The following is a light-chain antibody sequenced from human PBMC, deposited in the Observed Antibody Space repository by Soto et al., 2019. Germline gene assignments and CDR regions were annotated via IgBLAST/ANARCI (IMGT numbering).Light chain of an antibody. CDR1: SSDVGAYDY. V-gene: IGLV2-14*03. CDR3: SSYTSSSTRV. Sequence: QSVLTQPASWTGSPGQSITISCTGTSSDVGAYDYVSWYQQHPDKAPKLMIYEVSNRPSGVSNRFSGFKSVNTATLTISGLQAEDEADYYCSSYTSSSTRVFGTGTKVTVL. J-gene: IGLJ1*01. CDR2: EVS.